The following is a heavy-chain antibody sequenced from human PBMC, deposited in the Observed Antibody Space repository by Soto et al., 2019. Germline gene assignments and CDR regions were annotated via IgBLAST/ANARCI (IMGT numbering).Heavy chain of an antibody. CDR3: VRDHSLRSRPGAFDI. V-gene: IGHV3-21*01. J-gene: IGHJ3*02. CDR2: ISSSSSYI. Sequence: EVQLVESGGGLVKPGGSLRLSCAASGFTFSSYSMNWVRQAPGKGLEWVSSISSSSSYIYYADSVKGRFTISRDNAKNSLYLQMNSLRAEDTAVYYCVRDHSLRSRPGAFDIWGQGTMVTVSS. D-gene: IGHD4-17*01. CDR1: GFTFSSYS.